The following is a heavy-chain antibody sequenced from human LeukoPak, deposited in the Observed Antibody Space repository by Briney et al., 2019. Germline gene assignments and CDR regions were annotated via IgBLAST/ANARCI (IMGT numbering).Heavy chain of an antibody. V-gene: IGHV1-18*01. D-gene: IGHD2-21*02. Sequence: ASVKVSCKASGYTFTNYGISWVRQAPGQGLEWMGWISAYNGNTDYAQKLQGRVTMTTDTSTSTAYMELRCLRSDDTAVYYCGRVAYCGGDCHPYYFDYWGQGTLVTVSS. CDR3: GRVAYCGGDCHPYYFDY. J-gene: IGHJ4*02. CDR1: GYTFTNYG. CDR2: ISAYNGNT.